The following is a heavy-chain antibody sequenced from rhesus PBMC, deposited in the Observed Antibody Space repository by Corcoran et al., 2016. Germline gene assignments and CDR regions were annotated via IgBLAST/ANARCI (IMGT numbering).Heavy chain of an antibody. V-gene: IGHV4-160*01. D-gene: IGHD6-25*01. Sequence: QVQLHESGPGLVKPSETLSLTCAVSGGSISCSYCSWLRPAPGKRMEWIGRIDSSGCTYDHPALKRRSTMAVDKAKNQFALKKSTVTAADTAVYYGERLAAAGEYFEFWGQGALVTVSS. J-gene: IGHJ1*01. CDR2: IDSSGCT. CDR1: GGSISCSY. CDR3: ERLAAAGEYFEF.